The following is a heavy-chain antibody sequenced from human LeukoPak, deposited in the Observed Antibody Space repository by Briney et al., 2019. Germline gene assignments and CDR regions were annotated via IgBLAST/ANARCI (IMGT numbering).Heavy chain of an antibody. D-gene: IGHD6-19*01. V-gene: IGHV3-30*02. Sequence: PGGSLRLSCAASGFTFSSYGMHWVRQAPGKGLEWVAFIRYDGSNKYYADSVKGRFTISRDNSKNTLYLQMNSLRAEDTAVYYCAKPQWLDGTYYFDYWGQGTLVTVSS. CDR3: AKPQWLDGTYYFDY. J-gene: IGHJ4*02. CDR2: IRYDGSNK. CDR1: GFTFSSYG.